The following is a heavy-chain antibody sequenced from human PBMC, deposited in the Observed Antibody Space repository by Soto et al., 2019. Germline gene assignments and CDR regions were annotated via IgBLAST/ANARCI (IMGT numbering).Heavy chain of an antibody. CDR2: INAGNGNT. CDR1: GYTFTSYA. D-gene: IGHD6-6*01. J-gene: IGHJ6*03. Sequence: ASVKVSCKASGYTFTSYAMPWGRQAPGQRLEWMGWINAGNGNTKYTQKFQGRVTITRDTSASTAYMELRGLRSDDTAVYYCARVRQLVGYFYYYMDDWGKGTTVTVSS. CDR3: ARVRQLVGYFYYYMDD. V-gene: IGHV1-3*01.